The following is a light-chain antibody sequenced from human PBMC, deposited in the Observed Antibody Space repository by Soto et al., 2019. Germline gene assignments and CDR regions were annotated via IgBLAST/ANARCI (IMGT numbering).Light chain of an antibody. V-gene: IGLV2-18*02. J-gene: IGLJ2*01. Sequence: QSALTQPPSVSGSPGQSVTISCTGTSSDVGSYNRVSWYQQSPGTAPKLMIFEVSNRPSGVPDRFSGSKSGNTASLTISGLQAEDEGDYSCSSYTSSSTLVFGGGTKVTVL. CDR3: SSYTSSSTLV. CDR1: SSDVGSYNR. CDR2: EVS.